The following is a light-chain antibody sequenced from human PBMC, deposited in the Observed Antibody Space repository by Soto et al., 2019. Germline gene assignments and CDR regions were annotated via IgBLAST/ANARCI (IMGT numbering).Light chain of an antibody. CDR2: EVS. V-gene: IGLV2-23*02. J-gene: IGLJ1*01. CDR1: SSDVGSYNL. Sequence: QSVLTQPASVSGSPGQSITISCTGTSSDVGSYNLVSWYQQHPGKAPKLMIYEVSKRPSGVSNRFSGSKSGNTASLTISVLQAGDEADYYCCSYAGSSTLVFGTGTKLTVL. CDR3: CSYAGSSTLV.